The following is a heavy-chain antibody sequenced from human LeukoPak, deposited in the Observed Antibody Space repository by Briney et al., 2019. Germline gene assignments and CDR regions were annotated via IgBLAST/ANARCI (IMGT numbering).Heavy chain of an antibody. CDR3: GRDPKLGIRGYTYGYIDF. CDR1: GYSFPNYA. V-gene: IGHV7-4-1*02. Sequence: ASVKVSCKASGYSFPNYAMNWVRQAPGQGLEWMGWINTNTGNPTYAQGFFTGRYVFSLDTSVNTAYLQITGLKADDTAVYYCGRDPKLGIRGYTYGYIDFWGQGTLVTVAS. CDR2: INTNTGNP. D-gene: IGHD5-18*01. J-gene: IGHJ4*02.